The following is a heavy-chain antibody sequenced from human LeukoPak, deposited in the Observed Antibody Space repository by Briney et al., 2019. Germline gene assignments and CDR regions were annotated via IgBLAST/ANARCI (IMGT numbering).Heavy chain of an antibody. CDR1: GGSISSYF. CDR3: AKQSIAVAGTGYFDY. J-gene: IGHJ4*02. D-gene: IGHD6-19*01. V-gene: IGHV4-59*01. Sequence: SETLSLTCTVSGGSISSYFWSWIRQPPGKGLEYIGYIYYSGSTNYSPSLKSRVTISVDTSKNQFSLKLSSVTAADTAVYYCAKQSIAVAGTGYFDYWGQGTLVTVSS. CDR2: IYYSGST.